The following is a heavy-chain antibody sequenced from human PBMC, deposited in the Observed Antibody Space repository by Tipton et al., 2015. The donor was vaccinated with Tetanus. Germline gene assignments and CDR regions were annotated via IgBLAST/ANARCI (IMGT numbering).Heavy chain of an antibody. CDR1: GGSVSGGSHY. V-gene: IGHV4-61*01. Sequence: LRLSCTVSGGSVSGGSHYWSWIRQPPGKQLEWVGYIYHSGNTNYNPSLKSRVTISFGTSKNQFSLNLESVTPADTAVYYCARANNDIPKKGPFDSWGQGTLVIVSS. CDR3: ARANNDIPKKGPFDS. D-gene: IGHD1-1*01. J-gene: IGHJ4*02. CDR2: IYHSGNT.